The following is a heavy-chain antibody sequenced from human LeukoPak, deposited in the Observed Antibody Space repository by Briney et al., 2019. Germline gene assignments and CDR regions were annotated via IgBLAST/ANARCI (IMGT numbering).Heavy chain of an antibody. J-gene: IGHJ6*03. D-gene: IGHD3-9*01. CDR2: ISSSSTYI. V-gene: IGHV3-11*06. Sequence: GGSLRLSCAASGFTFSDYYMSWIRQAPGKGLEWVSYISSSSTYIYYADSVQGRFTISRDNAKNSLYLQMNTLRAEDTAVYYCARDIYDILTGYDYYYYYMDVWGKGTTVTVSS. CDR3: ARDIYDILTGYDYYYYYMDV. CDR1: GFTFSDYY.